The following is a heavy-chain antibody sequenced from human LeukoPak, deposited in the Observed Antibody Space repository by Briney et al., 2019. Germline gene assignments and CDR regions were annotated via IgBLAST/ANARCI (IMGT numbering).Heavy chain of an antibody. D-gene: IGHD2-15*01. CDR1: GDTLTELS. CDR3: ATAERYCTGGSCYDYFQH. CDR2: IAPEDGEP. J-gene: IGHJ1*01. V-gene: IGHV1-24*01. Sequence: ASAKVSCKVSGDTLTELSMHWVRQAPGKGLEWMGGIAPEDGEPIYAQKFQGRVTMTEDTSTNTAYMELSSLRLEDTAVYYCATAERYCTGGSCYDYFQHWGQGTLVTVSS.